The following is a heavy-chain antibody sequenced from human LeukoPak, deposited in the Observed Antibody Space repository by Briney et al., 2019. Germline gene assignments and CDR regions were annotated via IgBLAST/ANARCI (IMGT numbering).Heavy chain of an antibody. Sequence: ASVKVSRKASGGTFSSYAISWVRQAPGQGLEWMGGIIPIFGTTNYAQKFQGRVTITTDESTSTAYMELSSLRSEDTAVYYCARDEGIAAGYFDYWGQGTLVTVSS. D-gene: IGHD6-13*01. CDR2: IIPIFGTT. CDR3: ARDEGIAAGYFDY. V-gene: IGHV1-69*05. CDR1: GGTFSSYA. J-gene: IGHJ4*02.